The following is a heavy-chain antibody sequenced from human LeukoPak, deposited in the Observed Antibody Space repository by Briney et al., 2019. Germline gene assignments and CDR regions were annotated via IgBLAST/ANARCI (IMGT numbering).Heavy chain of an antibody. D-gene: IGHD2/OR15-2a*01. V-gene: IGHV3-30*02. Sequence: GGSLRLSCAASGFIFSNYGMHWVRQAPGKGLEWVAFIRYDESNKFYADSVKGRFTISRDNSKNTLYLQMNSLRAEDTAVYYCARIDGYWGQGTLVTVSS. CDR2: IRYDESNK. CDR1: GFIFSNYG. CDR3: ARIDGY. J-gene: IGHJ4*02.